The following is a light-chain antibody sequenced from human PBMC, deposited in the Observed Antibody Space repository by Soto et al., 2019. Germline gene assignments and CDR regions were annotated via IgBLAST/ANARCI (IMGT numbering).Light chain of an antibody. CDR1: QSISTW. CDR3: QHYFRYPWT. Sequence: DIQMTQSPSTLSASVGDRVTITCLASQSISTWLAWYQQQPGRAPRLLIYDASTLQSGVPSTFSGSGSGTEFTLTISSLQPDDSSSYYCQHYFRYPWTFGQGTKVDIK. J-gene: IGKJ1*01. CDR2: DAS. V-gene: IGKV1-5*01.